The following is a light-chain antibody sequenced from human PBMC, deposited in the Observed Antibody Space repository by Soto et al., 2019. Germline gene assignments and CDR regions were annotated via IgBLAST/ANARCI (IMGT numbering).Light chain of an antibody. Sequence: QSVLTQPPSVSAAPGQKVTISCSGSSSNIGGNSVSWYQQLPGTAPKLLIYDDNKRPSGIPDRFSGSKSGTSATLGITGFQTGDEANYYFGSWDSSLSASVFATGPKATVL. J-gene: IGLJ1*01. V-gene: IGLV1-51*01. CDR2: DDN. CDR3: GSWDSSLSASV. CDR1: SSNIGGNS.